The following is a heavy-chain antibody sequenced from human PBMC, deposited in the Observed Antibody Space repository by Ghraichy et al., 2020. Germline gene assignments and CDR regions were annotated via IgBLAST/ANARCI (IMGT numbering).Heavy chain of an antibody. V-gene: IGHV4-4*07. CDR1: GGSISSFY. Sequence: SQTLSLTCSVSGGSISSFYLSWIRQPAGKGLEWIGRVYTSGSTNYNPSLQKRLTMSLDTSKNQFSLKLRSVTAADTAVYYCARGKGRSWFYSWGQGTLVTVSS. J-gene: IGHJ5*01. CDR2: VYTSGST. CDR3: ARGKGRSWFYS.